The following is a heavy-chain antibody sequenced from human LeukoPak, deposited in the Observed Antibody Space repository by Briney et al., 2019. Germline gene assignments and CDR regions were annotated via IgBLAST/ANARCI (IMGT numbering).Heavy chain of an antibody. J-gene: IGHJ4*02. CDR3: ARIGAGSSRDY. Sequence: GGSLRLSCAASGFTFSSLAMGWVRQAPGKGLEWVSVISDSGGTTYYADSVKGRFTISRDNSRNTLYLQMNSLRVEDTAVYYCARIGAGSSRDYWGQGTLVTVSS. CDR1: GFTFSSLA. D-gene: IGHD6-13*01. CDR2: ISDSGGTT. V-gene: IGHV3-23*01.